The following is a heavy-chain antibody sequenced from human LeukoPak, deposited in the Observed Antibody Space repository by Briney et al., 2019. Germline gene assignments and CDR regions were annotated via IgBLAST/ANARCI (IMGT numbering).Heavy chain of an antibody. CDR3: AKDSEWFGELDAFDI. V-gene: IGHV3-30*02. D-gene: IGHD3-10*01. J-gene: IGHJ3*02. Sequence: GTSLRLSCAASGFTFSSYGMHWVRQAPGKGLEWVAFIRYDGSNKYYADSVKGRFTISRDNSKNTLYLQMNSLRAEDTAVYYCAKDSEWFGELDAFDIWGQGTMVTVSS. CDR2: IRYDGSNK. CDR1: GFTFSSYG.